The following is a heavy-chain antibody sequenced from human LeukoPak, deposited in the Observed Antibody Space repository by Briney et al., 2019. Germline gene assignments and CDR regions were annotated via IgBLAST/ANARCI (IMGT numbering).Heavy chain of an antibody. CDR2: IYYSGST. CDR3: ASMVRGVISKPSYYYYYMDV. D-gene: IGHD3-10*01. V-gene: IGHV4-61*01. Sequence: SETLSLTCTVSGGSISSGSYYWSWIRQPPGKGLEWIGYIYYSGSTNYNPSPKSRVTISVDTSKNQFSLKLSSVTAADTAVYYCASMVRGVISKPSYYYYYMDVWGKGTTVTISS. CDR1: GGSISSGSYY. J-gene: IGHJ6*03.